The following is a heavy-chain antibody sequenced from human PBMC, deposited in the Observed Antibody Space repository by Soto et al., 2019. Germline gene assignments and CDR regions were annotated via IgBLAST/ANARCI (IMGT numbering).Heavy chain of an antibody. D-gene: IGHD3-22*01. CDR1: GGTFSNYA. CDR2: IIPIFGTA. J-gene: IGHJ6*02. V-gene: IGHV1-69*13. Sequence: GASVKVSCKASGGTFSNYAISWVRQAPGQGLEWMGGIIPIFGTANYAQKFQGRVTITADESTSTAYMELSSLRSEDTAVYYCARGPIDYYDSSGYWWGMDVWGQGTTVTVSS. CDR3: ARGPIDYYDSSGYWWGMDV.